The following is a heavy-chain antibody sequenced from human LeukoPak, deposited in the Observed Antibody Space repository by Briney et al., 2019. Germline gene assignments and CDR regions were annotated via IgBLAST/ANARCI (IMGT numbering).Heavy chain of an antibody. J-gene: IGHJ6*03. V-gene: IGHV1-2*02. Sequence: ASVKVSCKASGFTFTSSAMQWVRQARGQRLEWMGWIYPNSGGTNYAQKFQGRVTMTRDTSISTAYMELSRLRSDDTAVYYCARSDQFPYYMDVWGKGTTVTVSS. CDR2: IYPNSGGT. D-gene: IGHD2-2*01. CDR1: GFTFTSSA. CDR3: ARSDQFPYYMDV.